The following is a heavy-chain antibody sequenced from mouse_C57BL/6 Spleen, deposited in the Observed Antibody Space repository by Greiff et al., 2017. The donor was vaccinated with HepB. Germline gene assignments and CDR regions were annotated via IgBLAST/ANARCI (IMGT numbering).Heavy chain of an antibody. V-gene: IGHV1-19*01. CDR1: GYTFTDYY. CDR3: ARSGYDYDYAMDY. Sequence: EVKLQESGPVLVKPGASVKMSCKASGYTFTDYYMNWVKQSHGKSLEWIGVINPYNGGTSYNQKFKGKATLTVDKSSSTAYMELNSLTSEDSAVYYCARSGYDYDYAMDYWGQGTSVTVSS. CDR2: INPYNGGT. J-gene: IGHJ4*01. D-gene: IGHD2-4*01.